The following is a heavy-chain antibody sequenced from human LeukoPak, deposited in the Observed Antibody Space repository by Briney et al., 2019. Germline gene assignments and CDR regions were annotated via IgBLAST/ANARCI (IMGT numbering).Heavy chain of an antibody. CDR1: GYTFTSYY. Sequence: GASVTVSCMASGYTFTSYYMHWVRQAPGQGLEWMGIINPSGGSTIYAQKYQGRVTMTRDTSTSTVHMKLSSLRSEDTAVYYCARDSSGYLLGVSYWGQGTPVTVSS. CDR3: ARDSSGYLLGVSY. D-gene: IGHD3-22*01. V-gene: IGHV1-46*01. CDR2: INPSGGST. J-gene: IGHJ4*02.